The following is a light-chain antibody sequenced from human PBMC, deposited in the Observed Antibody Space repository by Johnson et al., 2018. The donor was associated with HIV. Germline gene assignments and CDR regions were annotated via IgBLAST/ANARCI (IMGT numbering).Light chain of an antibody. CDR3: GTWDSSLSAGV. Sequence: SVLTQPPSVSAAPGQKVTISCSGSRSTIGNNYVSWYQQLPGTAPKLVIYENNKRPSGIPDRFSGSKSGTSATLGITGLQTGDEADYYCGTWDSSLSAGVFGTGTKVTVL. CDR2: ENN. J-gene: IGLJ1*01. CDR1: RSTIGNNY. V-gene: IGLV1-51*01.